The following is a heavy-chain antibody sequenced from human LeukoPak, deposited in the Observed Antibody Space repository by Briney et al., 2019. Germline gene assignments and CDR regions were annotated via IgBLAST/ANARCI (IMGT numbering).Heavy chain of an antibody. CDR3: ARITEQQLVDETYFDY. CDR1: GGTFSSYA. V-gene: IGHV1-2*02. Sequence: ASVKVSCKASGGTFSSYAISWVRQAPGQGLEWMGWINPNSGGTNYAQKFQGRVTMTRDTSISTAYMELSRLRSDDTAVYYCARITEQQLVDETYFDYWGQGTLVTVSS. J-gene: IGHJ4*02. D-gene: IGHD6-13*01. CDR2: INPNSGGT.